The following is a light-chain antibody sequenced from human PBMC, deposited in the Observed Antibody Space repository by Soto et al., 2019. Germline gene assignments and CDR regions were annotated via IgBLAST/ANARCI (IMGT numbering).Light chain of an antibody. CDR1: SGHSSYA. V-gene: IGLV4-69*01. CDR2: LNSDGSH. J-gene: IGLJ2*01. Sequence: QPVLTQSPSASASLGASVKLTCTLSSGHSSYAIVWHQQQPEKGPRYLMKLNSDGSHSKGDGIPDRFSGSSSGAERYLTISSLQSEDEADYYCQTWGTGVVFGGGTKLTVL. CDR3: QTWGTGVV.